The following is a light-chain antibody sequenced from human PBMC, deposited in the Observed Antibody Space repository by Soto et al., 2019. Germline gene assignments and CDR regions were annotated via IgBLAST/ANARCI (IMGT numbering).Light chain of an antibody. CDR3: GADHGSGSNFVVV. Sequence: QAVVTQPPSASASLGASVTLTCTLSSGYSNYKVDWYQQRPGKGPRFVMRVGTGGIVGSKGDGIPDRFSVLASGLNRYLTIKNIQEEDESDYHCGADHGSGSNFVVVFGGGTQLTVL. V-gene: IGLV9-49*01. J-gene: IGLJ2*01. CDR2: VGTGGIVG. CDR1: SGYSNYK.